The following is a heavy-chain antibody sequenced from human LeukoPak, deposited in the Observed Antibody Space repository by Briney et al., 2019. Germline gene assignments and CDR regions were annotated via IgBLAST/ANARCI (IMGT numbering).Heavy chain of an antibody. V-gene: IGHV3-30-3*01. J-gene: IGHJ4*02. CDR3: ARDVSGWYYFDY. CDR1: GFTFSDYA. CDR2: ISSDGINK. D-gene: IGHD6-19*01. Sequence: PGGSLRLSCAASGFTFSDYAMHWVRQAPGKGLEWVALISSDGINKYYADSVKGRFTISRDNSKNTLYLQMISLRPEDTAFYYCARDVSGWYYFDYWGQGTRVTVSS.